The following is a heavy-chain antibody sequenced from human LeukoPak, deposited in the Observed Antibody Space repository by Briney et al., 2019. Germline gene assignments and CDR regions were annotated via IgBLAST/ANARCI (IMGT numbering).Heavy chain of an antibody. Sequence: GGSLRLSCAASGFTYSSHWMSWVRQAPGKGPEWVANINQDGSGKYYVDSVKGRFTISRDSAKNSLYFQMNSLRAEDTAVYYCARDGRGGYLDSWGQGTLVIVSS. CDR1: GFTYSSHW. V-gene: IGHV3-7*01. D-gene: IGHD2-15*01. J-gene: IGHJ4*02. CDR2: INQDGSGK. CDR3: ARDGRGGYLDS.